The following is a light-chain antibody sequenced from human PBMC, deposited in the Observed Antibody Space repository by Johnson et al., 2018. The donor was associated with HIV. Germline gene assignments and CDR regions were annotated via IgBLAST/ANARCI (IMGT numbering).Light chain of an antibody. CDR2: ENN. J-gene: IGLJ1*01. CDR3: GTWDSSLSSFYV. Sequence: QSVLTQPPSVSAAPGQKVTISCSGSSSNIGNNYVSWYQQLPGTAPKLLIYENNKRPSGIPDRFSGSKSGTSATPGITGLQTGDEDDYYCGTWDSSLSSFYVFGTGTKVTVL. V-gene: IGLV1-51*01. CDR1: SSNIGNNY.